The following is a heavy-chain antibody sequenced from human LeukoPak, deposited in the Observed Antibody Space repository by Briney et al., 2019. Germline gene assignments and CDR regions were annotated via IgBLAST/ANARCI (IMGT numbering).Heavy chain of an antibody. Sequence: GGSLRLSCAASGFTFSSYAMSWVRQAPGKGLEWVSSISANGDNIYYTDSVKGRFTISRDNSKNTLYLQMNSLRAEDTAVYYCAKAHYYDSSGFDYWGQGTLVTVSS. CDR3: AKAHYYDSSGFDY. CDR1: GFTFSSYA. V-gene: IGHV3-23*01. D-gene: IGHD3-22*01. J-gene: IGHJ4*02. CDR2: ISANGDNI.